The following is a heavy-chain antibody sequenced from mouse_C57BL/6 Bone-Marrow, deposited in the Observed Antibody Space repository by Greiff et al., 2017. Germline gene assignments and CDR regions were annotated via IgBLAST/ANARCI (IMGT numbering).Heavy chain of an antibody. V-gene: IGHV5-4*01. CDR3: ARKDYAMDY. CDR1: GFTFSSYA. J-gene: IGHJ4*01. Sequence: EVQLVESGGGLVKPGGSLKLSCAASGFTFSSYAMSWVRQTPEKRLEWVATISDGGSTYYPDTVKGRLTISRDNAKNTLYLQMSRLKAKDTAMDYGARKDYAMDYWGQGTSVTVSS. CDR2: ISDGGST.